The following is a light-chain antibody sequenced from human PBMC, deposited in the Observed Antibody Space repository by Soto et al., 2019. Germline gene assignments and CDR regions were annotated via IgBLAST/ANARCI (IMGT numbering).Light chain of an antibody. CDR2: EVT. CDR3: TSYTSSSFYV. CDR1: SRDIAGYNY. V-gene: IGLV2-14*01. J-gene: IGLJ1*01. Sequence: QSVLTQPASVSGSPGQSVTIACTGTSRDIAGYNYISWFQQHPGKAPKLLIYEVTARPSGVSNRFSGSKSGNTASLTISGLQAEDEADYYCTSYTSSSFYVFGTWTKVTVL.